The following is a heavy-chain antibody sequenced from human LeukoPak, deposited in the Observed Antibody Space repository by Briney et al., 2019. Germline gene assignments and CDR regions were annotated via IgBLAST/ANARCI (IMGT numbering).Heavy chain of an antibody. D-gene: IGHD6-6*01. CDR1: GFTFSSYW. CDR3: ARVSAARHKSPGYYMDV. J-gene: IGHJ6*03. Sequence: PGGSLRLSCAASGFTFSSYWMSWVRQAPGKGLEWVANIKQDGSEKYYVDSVKGRFTISRDNAKNSLYLQMNSLRAEDTAVYYCARVSAARHKSPGYYMDVWGKGTTVTVSS. V-gene: IGHV3-7*01. CDR2: IKQDGSEK.